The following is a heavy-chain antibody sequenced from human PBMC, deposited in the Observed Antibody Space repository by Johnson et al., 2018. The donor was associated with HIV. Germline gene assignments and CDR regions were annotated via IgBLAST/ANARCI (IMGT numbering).Heavy chain of an antibody. CDR2: IRYDGSNK. CDR1: GFTFSNYG. CDR3: AKDWDVVVTADDAFDI. D-gene: IGHD2-21*02. V-gene: IGHV3-30*02. Sequence: QVQLVESGGGVVQPGGSLRLSCAASGFTFSNYGMHWVRQAPGKGLEWVAFIRYDGSNKYYADSVKGRFTISRDNSKNTLYLQMNSLRAEDTAVYYCAKDWDVVVTADDAFDIWGQGTMVTVSS. J-gene: IGHJ3*02.